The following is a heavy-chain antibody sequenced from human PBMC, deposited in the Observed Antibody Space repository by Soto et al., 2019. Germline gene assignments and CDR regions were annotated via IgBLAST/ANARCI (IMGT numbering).Heavy chain of an antibody. V-gene: IGHV4-59*01. J-gene: IGHJ4*02. Sequence: QVHLQESGPGLVKPSETLSLTCTVAGASITDYFWTWIRQPPGEGLEWIGYFYYGETTNKQSSLHRRFTVSVDTSKSQFSLKVTSVNTADTAVYYCARCTYGGTDCYWTLDFCGQGKMVTVSA. CDR2: FYYGETT. CDR1: GASITDYF. CDR3: ARCTYGGTDCYWTLDF. D-gene: IGHD2-21*02.